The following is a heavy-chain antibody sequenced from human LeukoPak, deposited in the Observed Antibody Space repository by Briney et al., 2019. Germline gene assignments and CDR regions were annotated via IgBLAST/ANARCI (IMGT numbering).Heavy chain of an antibody. CDR1: GFSFRRYA. D-gene: IGHD6-19*01. CDR3: AREHSGGQLDY. CDR2: ISFDSSNI. J-gene: IGHJ4*02. V-gene: IGHV3-30*15. Sequence: GRSLRLSCAASGFSFRRYAIHWVRQAPGKGLEWVAVISFDSSNIYYADSVKGRFTISRDDSQNTLSLQMGSLRADDTAVYYCAREHSGGQLDYWGQGTLVTVSS.